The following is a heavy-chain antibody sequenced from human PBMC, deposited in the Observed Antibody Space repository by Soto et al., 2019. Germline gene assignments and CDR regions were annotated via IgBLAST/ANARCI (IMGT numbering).Heavy chain of an antibody. D-gene: IGHD3-22*01. V-gene: IGHV1-69*13. Sequence: GASVKVSCKASGGSFSSYAISWVRQAPGQGLEWMGGIIPIFGTANYAQKFQGRVTITADESTSTAYMELSSLRSEDTAVYYCARGFQLYYYDSSGYYYVSQSDYYYGMDVWGQGTTVTVSS. CDR3: ARGFQLYYYDSSGYYYVSQSDYYYGMDV. CDR2: IIPIFGTA. J-gene: IGHJ6*02. CDR1: GGSFSSYA.